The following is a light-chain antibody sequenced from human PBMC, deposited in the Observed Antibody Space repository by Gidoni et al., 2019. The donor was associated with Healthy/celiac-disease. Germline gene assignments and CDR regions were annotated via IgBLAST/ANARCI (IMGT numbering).Light chain of an antibody. CDR1: QSVSSY. V-gene: IGKV3-11*01. Sequence: ELVLTPSPAPLSLSQGERATLSCRASQSVSSYLAWYQQKPGQAPRLLIYAASNRPTVIPARFSGGVSGTDFTLTISSLDPEDLAVYYCQQRSNWPLTFXGXTKVEIK. CDR2: AAS. CDR3: QQRSNWPLT. J-gene: IGKJ4*01.